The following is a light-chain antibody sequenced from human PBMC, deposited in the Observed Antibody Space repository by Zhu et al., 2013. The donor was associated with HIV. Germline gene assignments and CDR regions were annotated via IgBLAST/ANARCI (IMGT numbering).Light chain of an antibody. CDR3: MEALQTLLT. Sequence: DIVMTQSPLSLTVTPGEPASISCRSSQSLLHSDGYNYLDWYLQKPGQSPQLLIYLGSNRASGVPDRFSGSGSGTDFTLKISRVEAEDVGLYYCMEALQTLLTFGGGTKVEIK. J-gene: IGKJ4*01. CDR1: QSLLHSDGYNY. CDR2: LGS. V-gene: IGKV2-28*01.